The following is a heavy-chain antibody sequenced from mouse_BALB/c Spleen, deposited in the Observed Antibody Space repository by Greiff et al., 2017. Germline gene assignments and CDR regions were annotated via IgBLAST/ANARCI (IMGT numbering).Heavy chain of an antibody. J-gene: IGHJ2*01. D-gene: IGHD1-1*02. CDR3: TRDLGGVDY. V-gene: IGHV5-6-4*01. Sequence: EVMLVESGGGLVKPGGSLKLSCAASGFTFSSYTMSWVRQTPEKRLEWVATISSGGSYTYYPDSVKGRFTISRDNAKNTLYLQMSSLKSEDTAMYYCTRDLGGVDYWGQGTTLTVSS. CDR2: ISSGGSYT. CDR1: GFTFSSYT.